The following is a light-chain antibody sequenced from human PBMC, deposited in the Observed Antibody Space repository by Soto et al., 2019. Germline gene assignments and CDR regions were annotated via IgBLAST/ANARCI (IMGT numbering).Light chain of an antibody. Sequence: QSVLTQPPSASGTPGQRVTISCSGSNSNIGSNPVHWYQQFPGTAPKVLIYSNYQRPSGVPDRFSGSKSGTSASLAISGLPSEDEADYYCATWDDRLSDLLFGGGTKVTVL. J-gene: IGLJ2*01. CDR1: NSNIGSNP. V-gene: IGLV1-44*01. CDR3: ATWDDRLSDLL. CDR2: SNY.